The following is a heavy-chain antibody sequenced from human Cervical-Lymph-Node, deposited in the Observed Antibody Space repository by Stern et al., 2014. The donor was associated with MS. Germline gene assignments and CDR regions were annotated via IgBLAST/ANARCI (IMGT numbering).Heavy chain of an antibody. CDR3: ARVAYCGGDCSAFDS. J-gene: IGHJ4*02. CDR2: IYYSGGT. D-gene: IGHD2-21*02. Sequence: QLQLQESGPGLVKPSQTLSLICAVSGGSMASSTGGYFWSWIRQPPGKGLEWIGFIYYSGGTYYNPSLKRRTTISVDTSKNQVSLRLTSMTAADTAVYYCARVAYCGGDCSAFDSWGQGTLVTVSS. CDR1: GGSMASSTGGYF. V-gene: IGHV4-31*11.